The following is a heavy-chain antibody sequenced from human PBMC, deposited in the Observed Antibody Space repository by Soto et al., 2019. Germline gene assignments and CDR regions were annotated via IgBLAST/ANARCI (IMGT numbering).Heavy chain of an antibody. CDR2: IWYDGSNK. J-gene: IGHJ4*02. CDR3: ASDALVVAAIRFDY. V-gene: IGHV3-33*01. D-gene: IGHD2-15*01. Sequence: GGSLRLSCAASGFTFSSYGMHWVRQAPGKGLEWVAVIWYDGSNKYYADSVKGRFTTSRDNSKNTLYLQMNSLRAEDTAVYYCASDALVVAAIRFDYWGQGTLVTVS. CDR1: GFTFSSYG.